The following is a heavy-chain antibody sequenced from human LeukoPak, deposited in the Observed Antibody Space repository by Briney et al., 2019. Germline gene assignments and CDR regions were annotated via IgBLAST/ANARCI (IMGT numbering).Heavy chain of an antibody. CDR2: INPSGGST. D-gene: IGHD5-18*01. CDR3: ARAHVDTAMVTGRFDY. CDR1: GYTFTSYY. J-gene: IGHJ4*02. V-gene: IGHV1-46*01. Sequence: GASVKVSCKASGYTFTSYYMHWVRQAPGQGLEWMGIINPSGGSTSYGQKFQGRVTMTRDTSTSTVYMELSSLRSEDTAVYYCARAHVDTAMVTGRFDYWGQGTLVTVSS.